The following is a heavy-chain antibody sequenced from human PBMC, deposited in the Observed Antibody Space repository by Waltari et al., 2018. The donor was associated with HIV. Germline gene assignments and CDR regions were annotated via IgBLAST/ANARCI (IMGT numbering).Heavy chain of an antibody. J-gene: IGHJ4*02. CDR1: GFTFGTFA. D-gene: IGHD3-22*01. CDR3: ARGGYYYDISGYYHY. V-gene: IGHV3-33*01. CDR2: IWYDGENK. Sequence: QVQLVESVGGVVQPGRSLRLSWSASGFTFGTFAVHWVRQAPGKGLEWVAVIWYDGENKYYADSVKGRFTISRDNSKNTLYLQMNSLRVEDTAVYYCARGGYYYDISGYYHYWGQGTLVTVSS.